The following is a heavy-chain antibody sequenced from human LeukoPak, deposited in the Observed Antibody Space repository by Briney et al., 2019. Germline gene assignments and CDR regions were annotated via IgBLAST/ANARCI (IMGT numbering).Heavy chain of an antibody. D-gene: IGHD4-11*01. J-gene: IGHJ4*02. CDR2: IKQDGSEK. CDR1: TFIFNSHW. Sequence: GGSLRLSCTPSTFIFNSHWMTWVRQAPGKGLEWVANIKQDGSEKYYVDSVKGRFTISRDNAQESLYLQMNSLRAEDTAMYYCASGPDYTPRFEYWGQGTLVTVSS. CDR3: ASGPDYTPRFEY. V-gene: IGHV3-7*01.